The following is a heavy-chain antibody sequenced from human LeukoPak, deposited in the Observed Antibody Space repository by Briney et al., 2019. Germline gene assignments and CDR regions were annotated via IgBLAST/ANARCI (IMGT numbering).Heavy chain of an antibody. Sequence: SKTLSLTCTVSGGSISSYYWSWIRQPPGKGLEWIGYIYYSGSTNYNPSLKSRVAISVDTSKNQFSLKLSSVTAADTAVYYCAGAPLHYDFWSGYYTFLDYWGQGTLVTVSS. J-gene: IGHJ4*02. CDR3: AGAPLHYDFWSGYYTFLDY. V-gene: IGHV4-59*01. D-gene: IGHD3-3*01. CDR2: IYYSGST. CDR1: GGSISSYY.